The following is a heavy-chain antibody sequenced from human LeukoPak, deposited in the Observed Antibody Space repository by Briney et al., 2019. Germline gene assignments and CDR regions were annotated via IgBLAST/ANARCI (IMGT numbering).Heavy chain of an antibody. D-gene: IGHD1-26*01. CDR1: GVSVTNHY. CDR2: ISYSGST. J-gene: IGHJ4*02. V-gene: IGHV4-59*02. Sequence: PSATLSLTCSVSGVSVTNHYWNWIRQPASKRLEWIGYISYSGSTNYNPSLKSRVTMSLDTSKSQFSLKLSSVTAADTAVYYCARGSTPDYWGQGTLVTVSS. CDR3: ARGSTPDY.